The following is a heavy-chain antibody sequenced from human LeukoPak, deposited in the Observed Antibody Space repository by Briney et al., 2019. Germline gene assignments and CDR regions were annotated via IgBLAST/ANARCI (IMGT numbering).Heavy chain of an antibody. Sequence: GGSLRLSCAASGFTFSSYIMHWVRQAPGKGLEWVAIISYDGSSTYYADSVKGRFTISRDNSKNTLYLQMNSLRAEDTAEYYCARDPPAEYYDILTGYYIPEGEADYWGQGTLVTVSS. J-gene: IGHJ4*02. CDR3: ARDPPAEYYDILTGYYIPEGEADY. CDR1: GFTFSSYI. CDR2: ISYDGSST. D-gene: IGHD3-9*01. V-gene: IGHV3-30*04.